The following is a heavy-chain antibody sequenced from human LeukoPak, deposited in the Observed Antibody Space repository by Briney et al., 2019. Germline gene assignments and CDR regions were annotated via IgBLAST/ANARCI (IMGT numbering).Heavy chain of an antibody. Sequence: SETLSLTCAVYGGSFSGYYRSWIRQPPGKGLEWIGEINHSGSTNYNPSLKSRVTISVDTSKNQFSLKLSSVTAADTAVYYCARGVGMATMADYWGQGTLVTVSS. CDR2: INHSGST. V-gene: IGHV4-34*01. CDR1: GGSFSGYY. D-gene: IGHD5-24*01. CDR3: ARGVGMATMADY. J-gene: IGHJ4*02.